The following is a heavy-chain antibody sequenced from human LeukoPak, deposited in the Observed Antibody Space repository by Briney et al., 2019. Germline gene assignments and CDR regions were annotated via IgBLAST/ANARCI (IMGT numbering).Heavy chain of an antibody. V-gene: IGHV3-23*01. J-gene: IGHJ2*01. CDR2: ISGSGGST. D-gene: IGHD6-13*01. CDR1: GFTFSSSA. Sequence: GGSLRLSCAASGFTFSSSAMSWVRQAPGKGLEWVSAISGSGGSTYYADSVKGRFTISRDNSKDTLYLQVNSLRAEDTAVYYCAKRMAAAGTGSYWYFDLWGRGTLVTVSS. CDR3: AKRMAAAGTGSYWYFDL.